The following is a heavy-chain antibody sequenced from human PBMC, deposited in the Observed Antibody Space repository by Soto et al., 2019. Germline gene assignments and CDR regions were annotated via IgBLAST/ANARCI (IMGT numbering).Heavy chain of an antibody. V-gene: IGHV4-31*03. D-gene: IGHD6-13*01. CDR3: ARDVMVYSSSWPKHYGMDV. Sequence: PSETLSLTCTVSGGSISSGGYYWSWIRQHPGKGLEWIGYIYYSGSTYYNPSLKSRVTISVDTSKNQFSLKLSSVTAADTAVYYCARDVMVYSSSWPKHYGMDVWGQGTTVTVSS. J-gene: IGHJ6*02. CDR2: IYYSGST. CDR1: GGSISSGGYY.